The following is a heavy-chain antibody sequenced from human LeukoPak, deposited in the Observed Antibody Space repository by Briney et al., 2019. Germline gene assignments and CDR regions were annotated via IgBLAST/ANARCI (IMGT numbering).Heavy chain of an antibody. V-gene: IGHV3-30*18. J-gene: IGHJ4*02. CDR2: ISYDGSNK. Sequence: GRSLRLSCAASGFTFSSYGMHWVRQAPGKGLEWVAVISYDGSNKYYADSVKGRFTISRDNSKNTLYLQMNSLRAEDTAVYYCAKDEARIAVAGTGGPGDYWGQGTLVTVSS. D-gene: IGHD6-19*01. CDR1: GFTFSSYG. CDR3: AKDEARIAVAGTGGPGDY.